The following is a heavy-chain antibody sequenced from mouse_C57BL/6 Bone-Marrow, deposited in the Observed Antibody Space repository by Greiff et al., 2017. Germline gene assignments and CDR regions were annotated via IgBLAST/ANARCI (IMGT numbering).Heavy chain of an antibody. V-gene: IGHV3-8*01. D-gene: IGHD2-1*01. CDR1: GYSITSDY. CDR3: ARGYYGNYDAMDY. J-gene: IGHJ4*01. CDR2: ISYSGST. Sequence: EVKLMESGPGLAKPSQTLSLTCSVTGYSITSDYWNWIRKFPGTKLEYMGYISYSGSTYYNPSLKSRISITRDTSKNQYYLQLNSVTTEDTATYYCARGYYGNYDAMDYWGQGTSVTVSS.